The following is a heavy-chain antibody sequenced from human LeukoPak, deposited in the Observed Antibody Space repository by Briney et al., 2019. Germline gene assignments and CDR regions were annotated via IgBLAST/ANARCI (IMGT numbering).Heavy chain of an antibody. J-gene: IGHJ4*02. CDR3: ATSGYDYDY. CDR2: ISYDGSNK. CDR1: GFTFSSYG. Sequence: GGSLRLSCAASGFTFSSYGMHWVRQAPGKGLEWVAVISYDGSNKHYADSVKGRFTISRDNSKNTLYLQMNSLRAEDTAAYYCATSGYDYDYWGQGTLVTVSS. V-gene: IGHV3-30*03. D-gene: IGHD5-12*01.